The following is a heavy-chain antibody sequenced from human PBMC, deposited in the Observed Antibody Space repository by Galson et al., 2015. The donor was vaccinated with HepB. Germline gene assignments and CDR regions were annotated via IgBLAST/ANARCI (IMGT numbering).Heavy chain of an antibody. CDR1: GFTFSSYW. CDR2: IKQDGSVK. D-gene: IGHD6-13*01. J-gene: IGHJ4*02. Sequence: SPRLSCAASGFTFSSYWVTWVRQAPGKGLEWVASIKQDGSVKAYGDSVKGRFTISRDNAKKSLYLQMNSLRADDTAVYHCARDGGSSYDNWGQGTLVTVSP. V-gene: IGHV3-7*03. CDR3: ARDGGSSYDN.